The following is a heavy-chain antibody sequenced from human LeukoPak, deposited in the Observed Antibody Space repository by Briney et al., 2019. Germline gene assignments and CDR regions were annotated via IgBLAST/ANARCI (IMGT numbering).Heavy chain of an antibody. CDR3: AKDDAVAWWLLFGFFSG. D-gene: IGHD5-12*01. J-gene: IGHJ4*02. CDR1: GFTFSSYA. V-gene: IGHV3-23*01. CDR2: ISGSGGST. Sequence: GGSLRLSCAAPGFTFSSYAMSWVRQAPGKGLEWVSAISGSGGSTYYADSVQGGFTISRDNSKNTLYLQMNSLRAEDTAVYYCAKDDAVAWWLLFGFFSGWGKGTLVSVS.